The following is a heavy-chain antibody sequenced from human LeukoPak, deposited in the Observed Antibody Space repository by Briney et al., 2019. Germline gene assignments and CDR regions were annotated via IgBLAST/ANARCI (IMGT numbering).Heavy chain of an antibody. Sequence: GRSLRLSCAASGFTFSSYGMHWVRQAPGKGLEWVAVIWYDGSNKYYADSVKGRFTISRDNSKNTLYLQMNSLRAEGTAVYYCAKDRFSTTGTTNYYYYMDVWGKGTTVTVSS. J-gene: IGHJ6*03. CDR3: AKDRFSTTGTTNYYYYMDV. D-gene: IGHD1-1*01. CDR2: IWYDGSNK. V-gene: IGHV3-33*06. CDR1: GFTFSSYG.